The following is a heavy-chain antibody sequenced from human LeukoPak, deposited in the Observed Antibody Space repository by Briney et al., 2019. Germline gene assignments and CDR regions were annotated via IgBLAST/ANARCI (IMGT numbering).Heavy chain of an antibody. CDR1: GGSISSGSYY. CDR2: IYYSGST. D-gene: IGHD6-13*01. V-gene: IGHV4-31*03. Sequence: SETLSLTCTVSGGSISSGSYYWSWIRQHPGKGLEWIGYIYYSGSTYYNPSLKSRVTISVDTSKNQFSLKLSSVTAADTAVYYCARDRDLQQLVQRKYYYYYGMDVWGQGTTVTVSS. CDR3: ARDRDLQQLVQRKYYYYYGMDV. J-gene: IGHJ6*02.